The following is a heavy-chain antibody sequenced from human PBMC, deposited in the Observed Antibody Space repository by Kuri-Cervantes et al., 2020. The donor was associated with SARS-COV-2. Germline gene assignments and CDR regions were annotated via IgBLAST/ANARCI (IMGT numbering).Heavy chain of an antibody. CDR1: GYTFTGYY. D-gene: IGHD3-3*01. Sequence: ASVKVSCKASGYTFTGYYMHWVRQAPGQGLEWMGWINPNSGGTNYAQKFQGWVTMTRDTSISTAYMEVSRLTSDDTAVYYCARGARITIFGMVIRGRENPCFAPWGQGTLVTVSS. CDR3: ARGARITIFGMVIRGRENPCFAP. J-gene: IGHJ5*02. CDR2: INPNSGGT. V-gene: IGHV1-2*04.